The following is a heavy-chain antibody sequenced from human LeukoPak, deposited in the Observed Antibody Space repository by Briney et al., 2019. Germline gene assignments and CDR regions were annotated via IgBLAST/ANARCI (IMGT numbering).Heavy chain of an antibody. J-gene: IGHJ3*02. CDR3: ARHVAGSSRYVGAFDI. Sequence: SETLSLTCTVSGGSISSYYWSWIRQPAGKGLEWIGRIYTSGSTNYNPSLKSRVTMSVDTSKNQFSLKLSSVTAADTAVYYCARHVAGSSRYVGAFDIWGQGTMVTVSS. V-gene: IGHV4-4*07. CDR1: GGSISSYY. CDR2: IYTSGST. D-gene: IGHD6-13*01.